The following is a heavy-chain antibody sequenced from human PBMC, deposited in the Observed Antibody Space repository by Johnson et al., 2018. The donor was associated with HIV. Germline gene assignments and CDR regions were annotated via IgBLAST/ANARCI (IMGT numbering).Heavy chain of an antibody. CDR3: TRGWGYAFDV. CDR1: GFTVSSNY. Sequence: VQLVESGGGLVQPGGSLRLSCAASGFTVSSNYMSWVRQAPGKGLVWVSRINSDGSSTSYADSVKGRFTISRDNAKNTLYLQMNSLRAEDTAVYYCTRGWGYAFDVWGQGTMVTVSS. J-gene: IGHJ3*01. D-gene: IGHD3-10*01. V-gene: IGHV3-74*02. CDR2: INSDGSST.